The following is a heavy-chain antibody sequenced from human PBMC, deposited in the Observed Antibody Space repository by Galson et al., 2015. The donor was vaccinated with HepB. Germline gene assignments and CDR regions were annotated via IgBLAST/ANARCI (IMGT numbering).Heavy chain of an antibody. CDR3: AKDPSRVVVVPAANFDY. CDR2: ISYDGSNK. CDR1: GFTFSSYG. D-gene: IGHD2-2*01. Sequence: SLRLSCAASGFTFSSYGMHWVRQAPGKGLEWVAVISYDGSNKYYADSVKGRFTISRDNSKNTLYLQMNSLRAEDTAVYYCAKDPSRVVVVPAANFDYWGQGTLVTVSS. J-gene: IGHJ4*02. V-gene: IGHV3-30*18.